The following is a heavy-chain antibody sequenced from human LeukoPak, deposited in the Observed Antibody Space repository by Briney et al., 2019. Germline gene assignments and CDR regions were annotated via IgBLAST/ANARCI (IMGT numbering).Heavy chain of an antibody. CDR3: VRRGESTTYGDYRFDY. Sequence: GGSLRLSCAASGFTFSNHAMSWVRQAPGRGLEWVSAISGSSGLTYYADSVKGRFTISRDNSKNTLFLQMNSLRAEDTAVYYCVRRGESTTYGDYRFDYWGQGTLVTVSS. CDR2: ISGSSGLT. V-gene: IGHV3-23*01. D-gene: IGHD4-17*01. J-gene: IGHJ4*02. CDR1: GFTFSNHA.